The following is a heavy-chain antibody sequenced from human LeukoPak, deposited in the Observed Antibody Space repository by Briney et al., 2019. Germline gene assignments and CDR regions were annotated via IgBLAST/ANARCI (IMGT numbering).Heavy chain of an antibody. D-gene: IGHD3-22*01. CDR3: AKVTDSSGYYPSDY. CDR2: IWYDGSNK. J-gene: IGHJ4*02. CDR1: GFTFSSYA. V-gene: IGHV3-33*06. Sequence: GGSLRLSCAASGFTFSSYAMHWVRQAPGKGLEWVAVIWYDGSNKYYADSVKGRTTISRDNSKNTVYLQMNSLTAEDTAVYYCAKVTDSSGYYPSDYWGQGTLVTASS.